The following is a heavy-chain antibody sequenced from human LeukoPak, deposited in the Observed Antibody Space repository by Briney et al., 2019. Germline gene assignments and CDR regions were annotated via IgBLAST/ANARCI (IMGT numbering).Heavy chain of an antibody. J-gene: IGHJ4*02. D-gene: IGHD3-10*01. Sequence: ASVKVSCKASGYTFTSYGISWVRQAPGQGLEWMGWISAYNGNTNYAQKLQGRVTMTEDTSTDTAYMELSSLRSEDTAVYYCATGYGSGSYWSFDYWGQGTLVTVSS. CDR3: ATGYGSGSYWSFDY. CDR1: GYTFTSYG. CDR2: ISAYNGNT. V-gene: IGHV1-18*01.